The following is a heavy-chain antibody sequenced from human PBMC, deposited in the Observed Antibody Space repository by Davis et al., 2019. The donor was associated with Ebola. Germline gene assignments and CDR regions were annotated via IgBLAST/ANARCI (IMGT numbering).Heavy chain of an antibody. D-gene: IGHD4-17*01. J-gene: IGHJ4*02. Sequence: GGSLRLSCTASGFTFSSYAMSWVRQGPGKGLEWVSTIGGSGADIRLADSVRGRFTISRDDSKNTAYLQMNSLKTEDTAVYYCTTTTVTSDYWGQGTLVTVSS. CDR1: GFTFSSYA. CDR3: TTTTVTSDY. CDR2: IGGSGADI. V-gene: IGHV3-23*01.